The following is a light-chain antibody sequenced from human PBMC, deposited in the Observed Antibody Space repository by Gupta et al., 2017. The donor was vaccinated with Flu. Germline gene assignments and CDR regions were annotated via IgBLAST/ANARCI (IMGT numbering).Light chain of an antibody. V-gene: IGLV2-8*01. CDR1: SSDVGGYNY. CDR3: SSYAGSNNLGV. J-gene: IGLJ2*01. Sequence: QSALTQPPSASGCPGQSVTISCPGTSSDVGGYNYVSWYQQHPGQAPKLMIYEVSKRPSGVPDRFSGSKSGNTASLTVSGLQAEDEADYYCSSYAGSNNLGVFGGGTKLTVL. CDR2: EVS.